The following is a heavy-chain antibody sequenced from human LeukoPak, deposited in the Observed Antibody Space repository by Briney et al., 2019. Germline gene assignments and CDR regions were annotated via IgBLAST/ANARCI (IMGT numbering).Heavy chain of an antibody. Sequence: PSETLSLTCTVSGGSISSSSYYWGWIRQPPGKGLEWIGSIYYSGSTYYNPSLKSRVTISVDTSKNQFSLKLSSVTAADTAVYYCAREGYCTNGVCYSSFDYYYYMDVWGKGTTVTVSS. V-gene: IGHV4-39*02. J-gene: IGHJ6*03. D-gene: IGHD2-8*01. CDR2: IYYSGST. CDR3: AREGYCTNGVCYSSFDYYYYMDV. CDR1: GGSISSSSYY.